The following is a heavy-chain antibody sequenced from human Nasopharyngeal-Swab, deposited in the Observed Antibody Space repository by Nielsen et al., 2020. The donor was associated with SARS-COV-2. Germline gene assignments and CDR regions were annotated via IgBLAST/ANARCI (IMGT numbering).Heavy chain of an antibody. CDR3: ATDRHGFIRGGFDY. CDR1: GGTFSSYA. D-gene: IGHD3-10*01. V-gene: IGHV1-24*01. CDR2: FDPEDGET. Sequence: ASVKVSCKASGGTFSSYAISWVRQAPGQGLEWMGGFDPEDGETIYAQKFQGRVTMTEDTSTDTAYMELSSLRSEDTAVYYCATDRHGFIRGGFDYWGQGTLVTVSS. J-gene: IGHJ4*02.